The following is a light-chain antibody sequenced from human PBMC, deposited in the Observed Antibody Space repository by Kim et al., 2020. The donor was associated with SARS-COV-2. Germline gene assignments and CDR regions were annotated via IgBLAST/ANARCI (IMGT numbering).Light chain of an antibody. J-gene: IGLJ2*01. CDR3: SSYAGSNNFVV. CDR2: EVS. Sequence: QSALTQPPSASGPPGQSVTISCTGTSSDVGGYNYVSWYRHHPGKVPKLMIYEVSKRPSGVPDRFSGSKSGNTASLTVSGLQAEDEADYYCSSYAGSNNFVVFGGGTQLTVL. CDR1: SSDVGGYNY. V-gene: IGLV2-8*01.